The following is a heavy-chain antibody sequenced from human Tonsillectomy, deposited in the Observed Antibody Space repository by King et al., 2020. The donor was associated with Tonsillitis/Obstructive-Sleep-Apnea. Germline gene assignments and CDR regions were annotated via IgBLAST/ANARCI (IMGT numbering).Heavy chain of an antibody. Sequence: VQLQQWGAGLLKPSETLSLTCAVYGGSFSGYYWSWIRQPPGKGLVWIGEINHSGSTNYNPSLKSRVTISVDTSKNQFSLKRSSVTAADTAVYYCARGRPLIAAAVAYYYYMDVWGKGTTVTVSS. CDR3: ARGRPLIAAAVAYYYYMDV. V-gene: IGHV4-34*01. CDR1: GGSFSGYY. J-gene: IGHJ6*03. CDR2: INHSGST. D-gene: IGHD6-13*01.